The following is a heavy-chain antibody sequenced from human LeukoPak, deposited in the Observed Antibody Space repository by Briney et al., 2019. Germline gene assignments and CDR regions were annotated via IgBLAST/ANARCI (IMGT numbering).Heavy chain of an antibody. V-gene: IGHV4-38-2*01. Sequence: SETLSLTCAVSGYSISSGYYWGWSRQPPGEGLGWIGSIYNSGSTYYNPSLKSRVTISIDTSKNHFSLKLSSVTAADTAVYYCARGGYCSGGSCYRENWFDPWGQGTLVTVSS. CDR1: GYSISSGYY. J-gene: IGHJ5*02. CDR2: IYNSGST. CDR3: ARGGYCSGGSCYRENWFDP. D-gene: IGHD2-15*01.